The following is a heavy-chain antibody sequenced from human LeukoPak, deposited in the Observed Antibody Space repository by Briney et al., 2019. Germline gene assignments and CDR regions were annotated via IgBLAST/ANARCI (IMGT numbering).Heavy chain of an antibody. CDR3: ARDRRGYYDSSGYYDY. J-gene: IGHJ4*02. CDR1: GYTFTSYG. Sequence: GASVKVSCKASGYTFTSYGISWVRQDPGQGLEWMGWISAYNGNTNYAQKLQGRVTMTTDTSTSTAYMELRSLRSDDTAVYYCARDRRGYYDSSGYYDYWGQGTLVTVSS. CDR2: ISAYNGNT. D-gene: IGHD3-22*01. V-gene: IGHV1-18*01.